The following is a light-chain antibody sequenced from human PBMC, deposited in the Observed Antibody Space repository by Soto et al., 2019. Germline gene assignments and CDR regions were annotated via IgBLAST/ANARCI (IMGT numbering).Light chain of an antibody. CDR1: QGIRND. CDR3: LRHSTYPLT. J-gene: IGKJ1*01. Sequence: DIQMTQFPSSLSASVGDRVTITCRASQGIRNDLGWYQQKPGKAPKRLIYAASSLQSGVPSRFSGSGSGTEFTLAISSLQPEDSATLYFLRHSTYPLTFGQGTKVEIK. CDR2: AAS. V-gene: IGKV1-17*01.